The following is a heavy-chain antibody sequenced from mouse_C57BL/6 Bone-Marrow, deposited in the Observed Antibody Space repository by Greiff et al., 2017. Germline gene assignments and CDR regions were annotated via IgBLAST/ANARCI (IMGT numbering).Heavy chain of an antibody. V-gene: IGHV5-9-1*02. J-gene: IGHJ1*03. Sequence: EVKLMESGEGLVKPGGSLKLSCAASGFTFSSYAMSWVRQTPEKRLEWVAYISSGVDYIYYADTVKGRFTITSDNARNPLYLHMSSLKSEDTVMYYCTRDTTGVYWYFDVWGTGTTVTVTS. CDR3: TRDTTGVYWYFDV. D-gene: IGHD1-1*01. CDR2: ISSGVDYI. CDR1: GFTFSSYA.